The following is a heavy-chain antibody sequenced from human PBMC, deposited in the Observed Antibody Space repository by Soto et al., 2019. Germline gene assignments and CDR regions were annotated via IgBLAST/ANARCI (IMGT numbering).Heavy chain of an antibody. CDR1: GFTFSSYS. V-gene: IGHV3-48*02. CDR2: ISSSSCTI. D-gene: IGHD3-22*01. J-gene: IGHJ3*02. Sequence: GGSLRLSCAASGFTFSSYSMNWVRQAPGKGLEWVSYISSSSCTIYYADSVKGRFTISRDNAKNSLYLQMNSLRDEDTAVYYCASNSYYDSSGYYVIWGQGTMVTVSS. CDR3: ASNSYYDSSGYYVI.